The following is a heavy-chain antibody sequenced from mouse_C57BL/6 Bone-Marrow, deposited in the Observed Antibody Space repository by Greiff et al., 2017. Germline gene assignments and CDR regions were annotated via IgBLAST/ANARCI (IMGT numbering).Heavy chain of an antibody. D-gene: IGHD2-3*01. CDR3: ARNGYFLYYFDY. V-gene: IGHV1-9*01. Sequence: TFTADTSSNTAYMQLSSLTTEDSAIYYCARNGYFLYYFDYWGQGTTLTVSS. J-gene: IGHJ2*01.